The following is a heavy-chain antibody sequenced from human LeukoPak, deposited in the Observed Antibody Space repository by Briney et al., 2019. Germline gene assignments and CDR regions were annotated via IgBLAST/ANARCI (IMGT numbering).Heavy chain of an antibody. Sequence: SETLSLTCTVYGGSLSNYYWSWIRQPPGKGLEWIGEIKPGGITNYNPSLKSRLTISLDTSKNQLSLKLISATAADTAVYYCVRGFSGVVGDYWGQGTLVTVSS. CDR2: IKPGGIT. J-gene: IGHJ4*02. V-gene: IGHV4-34*01. CDR1: GGSLSNYY. D-gene: IGHD3-10*01. CDR3: VRGFSGVVGDY.